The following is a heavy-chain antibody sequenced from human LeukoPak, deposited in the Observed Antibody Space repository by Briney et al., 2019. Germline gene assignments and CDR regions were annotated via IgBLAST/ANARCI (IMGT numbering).Heavy chain of an antibody. Sequence: GGSLRLSCAASGFTFSDFPLTWVRLTPGKGLEAFSSISAAGDRTYYVDSVKGRFTISRDNSKNTLFLQMNGLRAEDTAVYYCAKDGWFASVVANRYDAFDIWGQGTMVTVSS. CDR2: ISAAGDRT. CDR3: AKDGWFASVVANRYDAFDI. V-gene: IGHV3-23*01. J-gene: IGHJ3*02. D-gene: IGHD4-23*01. CDR1: GFTFSDFP.